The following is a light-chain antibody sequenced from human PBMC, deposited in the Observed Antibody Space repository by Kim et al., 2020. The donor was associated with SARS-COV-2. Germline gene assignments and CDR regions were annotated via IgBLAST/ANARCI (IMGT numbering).Light chain of an antibody. Sequence: EILLTQSPGTLSLSPGKRATLSCWASQTVSSDYLVWYQQKPGQSPRLLIYDTSTRVTGIPNRFSGRGSGTNFTLTIGRLEPEDSAIYYCQQYASLPRTYGQGTKVDIK. CDR2: DTS. CDR1: QTVSSDY. J-gene: IGKJ1*01. CDR3: QQYASLPRT. V-gene: IGKV3-20*01.